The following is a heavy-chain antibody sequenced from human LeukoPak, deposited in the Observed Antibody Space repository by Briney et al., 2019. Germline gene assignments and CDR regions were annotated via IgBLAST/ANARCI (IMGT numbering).Heavy chain of an antibody. CDR1: GGSISDYS. Sequence: PSETLSLTCTVSGGSISDYSWSWIWQPPGKGLEWIGNIYYSGSANHNPSLKSRVTISRDTSKNQFSLKLTSVTTADTAVYYCARAGDSSSWYDDAFDIWGQGTMVTVSS. J-gene: IGHJ3*02. D-gene: IGHD6-13*01. V-gene: IGHV4-59*01. CDR2: IYYSGSA. CDR3: ARAGDSSSWYDDAFDI.